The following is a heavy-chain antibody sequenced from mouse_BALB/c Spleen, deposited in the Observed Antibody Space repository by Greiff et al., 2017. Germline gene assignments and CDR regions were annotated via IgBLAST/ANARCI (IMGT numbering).Heavy chain of an antibody. CDR3: ARERDYDWYFDV. CDR2: ISSGGSYT. Sequence: EVKLMESGGGLVKPGGSLKLSCAASGFTFSSYAMSWVRQSPEKRLEWVAEISSGGSYTYYPDTVTGRFTISRDNAKNTLYLEMSSLRSEDTAMYYCARERDYDWYFDVWGAGTTVTVSS. V-gene: IGHV5-9-4*01. D-gene: IGHD2-4*01. CDR1: GFTFSSYA. J-gene: IGHJ1*01.